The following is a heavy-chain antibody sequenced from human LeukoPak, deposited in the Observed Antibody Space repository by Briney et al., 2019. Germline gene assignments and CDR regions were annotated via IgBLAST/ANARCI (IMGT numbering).Heavy chain of an antibody. CDR3: TRFLTYYYDSSGYFPFDY. CDR1: EFTFGDYA. Sequence: GGSLRLSRTASEFTFGDYAMSWFRQAPGKGLEWVGFIRSKAYGGTTEYAASVKGRFTISRDDSKSIAYLQMNSLKTEDTAVYYCTRFLTYYYDSSGYFPFDYWGQGTLVTVSS. D-gene: IGHD3-22*01. V-gene: IGHV3-49*03. CDR2: IRSKAYGGTT. J-gene: IGHJ4*02.